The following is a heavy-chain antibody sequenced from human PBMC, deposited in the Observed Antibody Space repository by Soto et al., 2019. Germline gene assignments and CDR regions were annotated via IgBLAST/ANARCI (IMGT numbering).Heavy chain of an antibody. Sequence: QVQLVESGGGVVQPGRSLRLSCAASGFTFSSYAMHWVRQAPGKGLEWVAVISYDGSNKYYADSVKGRFTISRDNSKNTLYLQMNSLRAEETAVYYCARDREWLTYFDYWGQGTLVTVSS. CDR3: ARDREWLTYFDY. D-gene: IGHD6-19*01. V-gene: IGHV3-30-3*01. J-gene: IGHJ4*02. CDR1: GFTFSSYA. CDR2: ISYDGSNK.